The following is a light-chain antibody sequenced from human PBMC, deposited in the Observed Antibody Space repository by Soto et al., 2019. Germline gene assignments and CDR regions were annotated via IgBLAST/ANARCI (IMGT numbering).Light chain of an antibody. CDR3: QHYYIHAT. V-gene: IGKV1-5*03. CDR1: QTISNY. J-gene: IGKJ4*02. CDR2: RSS. Sequence: DIQMTQSPSTLSASVGDRVTITCRASQTISNYLTWYQQRPGKAPKLLLYRSSILQNVVPSRFSGSGSATEFTLTISSLQADDLANYYRQHYYIHATFGEGTRVEI.